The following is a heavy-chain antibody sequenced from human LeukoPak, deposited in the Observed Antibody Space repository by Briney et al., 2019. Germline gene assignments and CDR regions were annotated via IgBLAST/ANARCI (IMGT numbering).Heavy chain of an antibody. CDR3: ARVNQLLWLDFDY. CDR1: GGSISSSSYY. V-gene: IGHV4-39*01. J-gene: IGHJ4*02. D-gene: IGHD2-2*01. CDR2: IYYSGST. Sequence: PSETLSLTCTLSGGSISSSSYYWGWIRQPPGNGLEWIGSIYYSGSTYYYSSLKSRVTISVDTPKNQFSLKLSSVTAADTAVYYCARVNQLLWLDFDYWGQGTLVTVSS.